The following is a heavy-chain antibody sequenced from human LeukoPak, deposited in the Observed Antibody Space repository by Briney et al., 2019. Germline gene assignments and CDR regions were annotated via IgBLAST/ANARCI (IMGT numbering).Heavy chain of an antibody. Sequence: ASVKVSCKASGYTFTGYYMHWVRQAPGQGLEWMGWINPNSGGTNYAQKFQGRVTMTRDTSISTAYMELSRLRSDDTAVYYCARAFASIRLLTGPPSRNPYAFDIWGQGTMVTVSS. CDR1: GYTFTGYY. D-gene: IGHD3-9*01. V-gene: IGHV1-2*02. CDR2: INPNSGGT. CDR3: ARAFASIRLLTGPPSRNPYAFDI. J-gene: IGHJ3*02.